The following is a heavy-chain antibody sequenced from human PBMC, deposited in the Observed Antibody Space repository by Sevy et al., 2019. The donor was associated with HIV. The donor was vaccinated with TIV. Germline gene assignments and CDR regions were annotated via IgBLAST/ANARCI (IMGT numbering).Heavy chain of an antibody. D-gene: IGHD3-10*01. CDR3: ARATSRGVDDAFDI. J-gene: IGHJ3*02. V-gene: IGHV4-30-4*01. CDR1: GGSISSGDYY. Sequence: SETLSLTCTVSGGSISSGDYYWSWIRQPPGKGLEWIGYIYYSGSTYYNPSIKSRVTISVDTSKNQFSLKLSSVTAADTAVYYCARATSRGVDDAFDIWGQGTMVSVSS. CDR2: IYYSGST.